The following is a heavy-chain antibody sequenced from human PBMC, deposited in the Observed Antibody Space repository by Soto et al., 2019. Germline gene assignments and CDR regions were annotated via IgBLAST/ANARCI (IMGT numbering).Heavy chain of an antibody. CDR3: ARRDTSGFLRYFDN. J-gene: IGHJ4*02. D-gene: IGHD3-3*01. V-gene: IGHV1-69*06. Sequence: QMQLVQSGAEVKKPESSVKVSCNASGGTLSSFINYPINWVRQAPGQGLEWMGGIVPNVGTVNYAQKFQGRVTITADKSTGTAYMELSSLRSEDTALYYCARRDTSGFLRYFDNWGQGTLVTVSS. CDR1: GGTLSSFINYP. CDR2: IVPNVGTV.